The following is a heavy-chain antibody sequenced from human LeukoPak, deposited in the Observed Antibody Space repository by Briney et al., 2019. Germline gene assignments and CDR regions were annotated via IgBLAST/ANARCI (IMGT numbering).Heavy chain of an antibody. CDR2: ISSSSSYI. CDR1: GFTFSSYS. D-gene: IGHD3-22*01. CDR3: ARVLGYYDSSDYVYAFDI. V-gene: IGHV3-21*01. Sequence: TGGSLRLSCAASGFTFSSYSMNWVRQAPGKGLEWVSSISSSSSYIYYADSVKGRFTISRDNAKNSLYLQMNSLRAEDTAVYYCARVLGYYDSSDYVYAFDIWGQGTMVTVSS. J-gene: IGHJ3*02.